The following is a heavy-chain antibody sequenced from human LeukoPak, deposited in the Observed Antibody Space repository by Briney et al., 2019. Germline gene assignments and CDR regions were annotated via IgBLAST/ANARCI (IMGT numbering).Heavy chain of an antibody. CDR1: GSSINSSSYY. Sequence: SETLSLTCTVSGSSINSSSYYWRWVRQPPGKGLEWIGGIYCSGSTYYNPSLQSRVTMSVDSSRNQFSLKLSSVTAADTAVYYCASRCCSGRSCRLPLIGPFDCRGQGTLVTVSS. J-gene: IGHJ4*02. CDR3: ASRCCSGRSCRLPLIGPFDC. V-gene: IGHV4-39*01. CDR2: IYCSGST. D-gene: IGHD2-15*01.